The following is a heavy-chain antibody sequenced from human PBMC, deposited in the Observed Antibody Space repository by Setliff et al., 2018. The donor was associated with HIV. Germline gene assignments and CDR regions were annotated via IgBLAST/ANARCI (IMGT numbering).Heavy chain of an antibody. CDR2: IYYSGST. J-gene: IGHJ4*02. Sequence: SETLSLTCTVSGGSISSYYWSWIRQPPGKGLEWIGYIYYSGSTNYSPSLKSRITISLDTSKRQFSLTMTSVTAADTALYYCERQLSGGDPYFDYWGQGTLVTVSS. D-gene: IGHD4-17*01. V-gene: IGHV4-59*08. CDR3: ERQLSGGDPYFDY. CDR1: GGSISSYY.